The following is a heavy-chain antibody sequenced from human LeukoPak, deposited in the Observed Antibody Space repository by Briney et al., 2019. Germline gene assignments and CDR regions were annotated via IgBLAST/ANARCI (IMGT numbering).Heavy chain of an antibody. J-gene: IGHJ4*02. V-gene: IGHV4-39*01. CDR1: GGSISSSSYY. Sequence: PSETLSLTCTVSGGSISSSSYYWGWIRQPPGKGLEWIGSIYYSGSTYYNPSLKSLVTKSVDTSKNQFSLKLSSVTAADTAVYYCARLLPPPDTDYDYVWGSYRYNRDSDYWGQGTLVTVSS. CDR2: IYYSGST. CDR3: ARLLPPPDTDYDYVWGSYRYNRDSDY. D-gene: IGHD3-16*02.